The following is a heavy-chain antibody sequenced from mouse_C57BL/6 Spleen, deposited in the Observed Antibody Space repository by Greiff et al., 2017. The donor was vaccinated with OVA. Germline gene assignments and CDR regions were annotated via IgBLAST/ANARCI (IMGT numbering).Heavy chain of an antibody. V-gene: IGHV10-1*01. Sequence: EVPLVESGGGLVQPKGSLKLSCAASGFSFNTYAMNWVRQAPGKGLEWVARIRSKSNNYATYYADSVKDRFTISRDDSESMLYLRMNNLKTEDTAMYYCVRHLSTVVADYAMDYWGQGTSVTVSS. CDR1: GFSFNTYA. CDR3: VRHLSTVVADYAMDY. J-gene: IGHJ4*01. D-gene: IGHD1-1*01. CDR2: IRSKSNNYAT.